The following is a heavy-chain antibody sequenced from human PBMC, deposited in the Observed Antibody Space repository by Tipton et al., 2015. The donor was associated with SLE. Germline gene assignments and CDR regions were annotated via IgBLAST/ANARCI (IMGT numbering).Heavy chain of an antibody. CDR1: GGSFSGYY. V-gene: IGHV4-4*09. Sequence: TLSLTCAVYGGSFSGYYWSWIRQPPGKGLEWIGYIYTSGSTNYNPSLKSRVTISVDTSKNQISLKLSSVTAADTAVYYCARYPESNYHWFGPWGQGALVTVSS. D-gene: IGHD4-11*01. CDR2: IYTSGST. J-gene: IGHJ5*02. CDR3: ARYPESNYHWFGP.